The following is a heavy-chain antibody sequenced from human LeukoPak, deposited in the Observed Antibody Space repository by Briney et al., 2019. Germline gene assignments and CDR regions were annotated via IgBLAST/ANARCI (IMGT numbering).Heavy chain of an antibody. CDR3: ARVWDTAMATGFDY. CDR2: INHSGST. CDR1: GGSFSGYY. V-gene: IGHV4-34*01. D-gene: IGHD5-18*01. Sequence: PSETLSLTCAVYGGSFSGYYWSWIRQPPGKGLEWIGEINHSGSTNYNPSLKSRVTISVDTSKNQFSLKLSSVTAADTAVYYCARVWDTAMATGFDYWGQGTLVTVSS. J-gene: IGHJ4*02.